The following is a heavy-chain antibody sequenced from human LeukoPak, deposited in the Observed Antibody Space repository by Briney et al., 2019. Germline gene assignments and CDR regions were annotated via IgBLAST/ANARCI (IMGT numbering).Heavy chain of an antibody. D-gene: IGHD3-22*01. CDR3: ARGPAPYYYDSSGYYHYYYYYGMDV. CDR1: GFTFSSYW. J-gene: IGHJ6*02. Sequence: GGSLRLSCAASGFTFSSYWMHWVRQAPGKGLVWVSRINSDGSSTSYADSVKGRFTISRDNAKNTLYLRMNSLRAEDTAVYYCARGPAPYYYDSSGYYHYYYYYGMDVWGQGTTVTVSS. V-gene: IGHV3-74*01. CDR2: INSDGSST.